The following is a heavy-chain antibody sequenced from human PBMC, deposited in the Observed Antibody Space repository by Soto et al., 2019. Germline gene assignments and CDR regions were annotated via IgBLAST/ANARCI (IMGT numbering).Heavy chain of an antibody. D-gene: IGHD1-7*01. J-gene: IGHJ6*02. CDR2: INHSGRT. Sequence: SETQSLTWAVYGGSFSGYYWRWIRQPPGKGLEWIGEINHSGRTNSIPSLKSRVTRSVDTSKNHFSLKLSSVTAADTAVYYCARVCISGTRRNYYYYYGMDVWGQGTTVTVSS. CDR3: ARVCISGTRRNYYYYYGMDV. CDR1: GGSFSGYY. V-gene: IGHV4-34*01.